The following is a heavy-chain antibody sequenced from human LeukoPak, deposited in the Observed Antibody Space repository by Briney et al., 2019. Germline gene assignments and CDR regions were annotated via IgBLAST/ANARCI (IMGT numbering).Heavy chain of an antibody. CDR1: GGSFSGYY. CDR2: INHSGST. V-gene: IGHV4-34*01. J-gene: IGHJ5*02. CDR3: ARHSSSGNWFDP. D-gene: IGHD6-6*01. Sequence: SETLSLTCAVYGGSFSGYYWSWIRQPPGKGLEWIGEINHSGSTNYNPSLKSPVTISVDTSKNQFSLKLSSVTAADTAVYYCARHSSSGNWFDPWGQGTLVTVSS.